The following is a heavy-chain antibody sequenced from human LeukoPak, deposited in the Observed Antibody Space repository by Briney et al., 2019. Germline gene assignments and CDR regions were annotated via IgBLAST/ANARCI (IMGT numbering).Heavy chain of an antibody. J-gene: IGHJ4*02. Sequence: GSLRLSCAASGFTFSSYGMHWVRQAPGKGLEWVAVIWYDGSNKYYADSVKGRFTISRDNSKNTLYLQMNSLRAEDTAVYYCARDIWFGELCYFDYWGQGTLVTVSS. CDR1: GFTFSSYG. CDR3: ARDIWFGELCYFDY. D-gene: IGHD3-10*01. V-gene: IGHV3-33*01. CDR2: IWYDGSNK.